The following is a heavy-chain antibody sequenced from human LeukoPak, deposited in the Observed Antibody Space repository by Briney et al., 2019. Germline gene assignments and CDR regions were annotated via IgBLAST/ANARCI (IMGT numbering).Heavy chain of an antibody. Sequence: LGESLMFCGNCAFYSCTYYWICWRRQMPGKGLEWMGIIYPGDSDTRYSPSFQGQVTISADKSNSTAYLQWSSLTPSDTAMDYCARGGYSGYDPRDFDYWGQGTLVTVSS. D-gene: IGHD5-12*01. CDR2: IYPGDSDT. CDR3: ARGGYSGYDPRDFDY. CDR1: FYSCTYYW. V-gene: IGHV5-51*01. J-gene: IGHJ4*02.